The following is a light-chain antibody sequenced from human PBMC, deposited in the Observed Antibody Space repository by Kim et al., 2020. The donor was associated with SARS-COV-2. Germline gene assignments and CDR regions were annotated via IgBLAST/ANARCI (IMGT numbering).Light chain of an antibody. CDR2: DAS. V-gene: IGKV3-20*01. J-gene: IGKJ4*01. CDR1: QDVLRNY. CDR3: QQYAVSPLT. Sequence: SPGERAPLSCRASQDVLRNYLAWYQQKPGQAPRLLIYDASSRATSIPDRFSGSGSGTDFTLTIRRLEPEDSSVYYCQQYAVSPLTFGGGTKVDIK.